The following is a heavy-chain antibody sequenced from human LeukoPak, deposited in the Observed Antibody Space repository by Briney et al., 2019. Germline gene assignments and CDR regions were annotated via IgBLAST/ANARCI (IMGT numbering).Heavy chain of an antibody. CDR2: TYSGNT. J-gene: IGHJ3*02. CDR1: GDSISSYY. V-gene: IGHV4-59*01. Sequence: NPSETLSLTCTVSGDSISSYYWSWIRQSPGKGLEWGGNTYSGNTKYNPSLKSRVTTSADTSKFSLKLSSVTAADTAVYYCARGRVFFYGSGSRYLDDAFDIWGRGTTVTVSS. D-gene: IGHD3-10*01. CDR3: ARGRVFFYGSGSRYLDDAFDI.